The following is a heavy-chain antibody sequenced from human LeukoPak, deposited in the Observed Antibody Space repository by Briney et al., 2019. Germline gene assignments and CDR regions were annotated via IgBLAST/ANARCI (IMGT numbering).Heavy chain of an antibody. Sequence: ASVIVSCRGSGYTFTSDYMHWVRQAPGQGLEWMGVIKPSGGSTSYAQKFQGRVTMTRDTSTSTVYMELSSLRSEDTAVYYCARDTYRGSYFFDYWGQGTLVTVSS. CDR3: ARDTYRGSYFFDY. CDR1: GYTFTSDY. D-gene: IGHD5-18*01. CDR2: IKPSGGST. J-gene: IGHJ4*02. V-gene: IGHV1-46*01.